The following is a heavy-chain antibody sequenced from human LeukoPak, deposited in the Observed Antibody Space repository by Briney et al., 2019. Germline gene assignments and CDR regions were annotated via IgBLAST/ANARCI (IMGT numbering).Heavy chain of an antibody. D-gene: IGHD3-10*01. Sequence: GGSLRLSCAASGFTVSSNYMSWVRQAPGKGLEWVANIKQDGSETYYVDSVKGRFTISRDNAKNSLSLQMNSLRAEDTAVYYCARDSGGWGYWGQGTLVTVSS. V-gene: IGHV3-7*01. CDR1: GFTVSSNY. J-gene: IGHJ4*02. CDR2: IKQDGSET. CDR3: ARDSGGWGY.